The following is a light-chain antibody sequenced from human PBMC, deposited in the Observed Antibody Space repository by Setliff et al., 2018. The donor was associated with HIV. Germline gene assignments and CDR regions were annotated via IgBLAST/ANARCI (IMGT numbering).Light chain of an antibody. CDR1: SGHTDYS. CDR3: ETWDSNSRV. Sequence: QPVMTQSSSASASLGSSIKLTCTLSSGHTDYSIAWHQQQPGKAPRYLMKVEGSGSFNKGSGVPDRFSGSSSGADRYLTISNLQSDDEADYYCETWDSNSRVFGGGTKVTVL. CDR2: VEGSGSF. J-gene: IGLJ3*02. V-gene: IGLV4-60*03.